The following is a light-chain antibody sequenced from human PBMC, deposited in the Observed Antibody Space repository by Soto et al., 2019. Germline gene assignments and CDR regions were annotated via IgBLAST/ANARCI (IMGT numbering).Light chain of an antibody. CDR2: DAS. Sequence: EIVLTQSPATLSLSPGERATLSCRASQSVGTFLVWYQQRRGQAPRLLLYDASNRAPGIPARFSGSGSGTDFTLTISSLEPEDFAVYFCQQRSIWPPTFGQGTKVE. CDR1: QSVGTF. V-gene: IGKV3-11*01. CDR3: QQRSIWPPT. J-gene: IGKJ1*01.